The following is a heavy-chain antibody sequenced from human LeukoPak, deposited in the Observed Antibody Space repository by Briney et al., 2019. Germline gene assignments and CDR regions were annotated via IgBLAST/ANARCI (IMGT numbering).Heavy chain of an antibody. D-gene: IGHD3-10*01. CDR1: GFTLSSYA. CDR3: AKTLMARAWVS. Sequence: GGSLRLSCAASGFTLSSYALSWVRQAPGKGLEWVSAISGSGGSTYYADPVKGRFTISRDNSKNTLYLQMNSLRAEDTAVYYCAKTLMARAWVSWGQGTLVTVSS. V-gene: IGHV3-23*01. J-gene: IGHJ5*02. CDR2: ISGSGGST.